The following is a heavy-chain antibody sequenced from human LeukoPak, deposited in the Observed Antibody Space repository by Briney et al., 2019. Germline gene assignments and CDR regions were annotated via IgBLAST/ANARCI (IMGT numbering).Heavy chain of an antibody. D-gene: IGHD6-13*01. V-gene: IGHV1-46*01. CDR3: ARGRDMAIAAAGLGNFDY. Sequence: ASVKVSCKASVYTFTSYYMHWVRQAPGQGLEWMGIINPSGGSTSYAQKFQGRVTMTRDTSTSTVYMELSSLRSEDTAVYYCARGRDMAIAAAGLGNFDYWGQGTLVTVSS. CDR2: INPSGGST. J-gene: IGHJ4*02. CDR1: VYTFTSYY.